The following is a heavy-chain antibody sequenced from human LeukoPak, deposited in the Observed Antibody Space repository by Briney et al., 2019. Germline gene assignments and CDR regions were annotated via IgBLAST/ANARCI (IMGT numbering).Heavy chain of an antibody. V-gene: IGHV3-9*03. CDR1: GFTFDDYA. J-gene: IGHJ3*02. D-gene: IGHD3-16*01. CDR2: ISWNSGSI. CDR3: AKSAPLPGDYDQGAFDN. Sequence: PGRSLRLSCAASGFTFDDYAMHWVRQAPGKGLEWVSGISWNSGSIGYADSVKGRFTISRDNAKNSLYLQMNSLRAEDMALYYCAKSAPLPGDYDQGAFDNWGQGTIVTVSS.